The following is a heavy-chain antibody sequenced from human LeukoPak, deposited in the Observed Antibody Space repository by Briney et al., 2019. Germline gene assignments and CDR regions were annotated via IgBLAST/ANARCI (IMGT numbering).Heavy chain of an antibody. D-gene: IGHD6-19*01. CDR3: ARDSSGWYVY. Sequence: SETLSLTCTVSGYSISSGYYWGWIRQPPGKGLEWIGSIYHSGSTNYNPSLKSRVTISVDTSKNQFSLKLSSVTAADTAVYYCARDSSGWYVYWGQGTLVTVSS. V-gene: IGHV4-38-2*02. CDR1: GYSISSGYY. J-gene: IGHJ4*02. CDR2: IYHSGST.